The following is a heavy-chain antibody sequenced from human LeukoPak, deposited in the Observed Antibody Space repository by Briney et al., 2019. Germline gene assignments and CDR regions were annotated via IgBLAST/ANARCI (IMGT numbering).Heavy chain of an antibody. CDR3: ARGYDY. J-gene: IGHJ4*02. CDR1: GFTFSSYA. V-gene: IGHV3-30-3*01. Sequence: GGSLRLSCAASGFTFSSYAMHGVRQTPGKGLEWVAVISYDGSNKYYAHSVKGRFPISRDNSTNTLYLQMNSLRAEDTAMYYCARGYDYWGQGNLVTVSS. D-gene: IGHD1-1*01. CDR2: ISYDGSNK.